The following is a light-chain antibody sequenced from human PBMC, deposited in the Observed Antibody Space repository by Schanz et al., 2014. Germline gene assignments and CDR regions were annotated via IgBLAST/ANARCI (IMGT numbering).Light chain of an antibody. CDR3: SSYAGSDNWV. V-gene: IGLV2-14*02. CDR2: EGS. Sequence: QSALTQPASVSGSPGQSITISCTGTSSDVGSYKLVSWYQQHPGKAPKLMIYEGSKRPSGVSNRFSGSKSGNTASLTVSGLQAEDEADYYCSSYAGSDNWVFGGGTKLTVL. CDR1: SSDVGSYKL. J-gene: IGLJ3*02.